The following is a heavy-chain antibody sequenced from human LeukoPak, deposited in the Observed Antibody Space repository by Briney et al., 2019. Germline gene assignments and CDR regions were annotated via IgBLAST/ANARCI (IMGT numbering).Heavy chain of an antibody. CDR2: INPNSGGT. J-gene: IGHJ4*02. CDR3: AKTGYYYGSGSYYIFDY. CDR1: GYTFTGYY. Sequence: GASVKVSCKASGYTFTGYYMHWVRQATGQGLEWMGWINPNSGGTNYAQKVQGRVTMTRDTSISTVYMELSRLRSDDTAVYYCAKTGYYYGSGSYYIFDYWGQGTLVTVSS. D-gene: IGHD3-10*01. V-gene: IGHV1-2*02.